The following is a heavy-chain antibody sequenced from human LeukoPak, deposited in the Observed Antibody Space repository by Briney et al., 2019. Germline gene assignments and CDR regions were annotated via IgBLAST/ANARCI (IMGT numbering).Heavy chain of an antibody. J-gene: IGHJ4*01. D-gene: IGHD3-22*01. Sequence: SETLSLTCTVSGASINNNFWTWIRQPPGKGLEWIGYIYSSGSANYNPSLKSRVIISGDTSKNQISLNLTSVTAADTALYFCARHRDYYDSWGHGTLVTVST. CDR3: ARHRDYYDS. CDR2: IYSSGSA. V-gene: IGHV4-59*08. CDR1: GASINNNF.